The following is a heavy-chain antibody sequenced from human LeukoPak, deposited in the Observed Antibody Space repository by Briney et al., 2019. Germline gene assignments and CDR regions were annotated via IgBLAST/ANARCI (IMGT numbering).Heavy chain of an antibody. Sequence: ASVKVSCKVSGYTLTELSMHWVRQAPGKGLEWMGGFDPEDGETIYAQKFQGRVTMTEDTSTDTVYMELSSLRSEDTAVYYCARDRNSPNLEWLSPSYYYYGMDVWGQGTTVTVSS. J-gene: IGHJ6*02. CDR3: ARDRNSPNLEWLSPSYYYYGMDV. CDR2: FDPEDGET. D-gene: IGHD3-3*01. CDR1: GYTLTELS. V-gene: IGHV1-24*01.